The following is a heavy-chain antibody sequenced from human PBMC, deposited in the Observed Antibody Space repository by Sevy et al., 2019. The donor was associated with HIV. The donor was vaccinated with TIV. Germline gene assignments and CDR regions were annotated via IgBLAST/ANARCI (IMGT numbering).Heavy chain of an antibody. V-gene: IGHV3-74*01. CDR3: ARAHYGSGSYFVSPLKYYYYGIDV. D-gene: IGHD3-10*01. J-gene: IGHJ6*02. CDR1: GFTFSSYW. Sequence: GGSLRISCAASGFTFSSYWMHWVRQAPGKGLVCVSRINSDGSSTSYADSVKGRFTISRDNAKNTLYLQMNSLRAEDTAVYYCARAHYGSGSYFVSPLKYYYYGIDVWGQGTTVTVSS. CDR2: INSDGSST.